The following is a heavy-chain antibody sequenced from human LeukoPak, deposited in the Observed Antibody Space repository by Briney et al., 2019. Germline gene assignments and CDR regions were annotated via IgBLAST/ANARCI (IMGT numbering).Heavy chain of an antibody. CDR2: ISYDGSNK. CDR3: ARDTRYYFDY. V-gene: IGHV3-30-3*01. CDR1: GFTFSSYA. J-gene: IGHJ4*02. D-gene: IGHD1-1*01. Sequence: GGSLRLSCAASGFTFSSYAMHWVRQAPGKGLEWVAVISYDGSNKYYADSVKGRFTISRDNSKNTLYLQMSSLRAEDTAVYYCARDTRYYFDYWGQGTLVTVSS.